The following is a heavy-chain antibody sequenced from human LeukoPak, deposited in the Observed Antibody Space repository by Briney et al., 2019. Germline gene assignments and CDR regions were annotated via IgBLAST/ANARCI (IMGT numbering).Heavy chain of an antibody. CDR2: INHSGST. D-gene: IGHD3-3*01. CDR1: GGSFSGYY. V-gene: IGHV4-34*01. Sequence: SETLSLTCAVYGGSFSGYYWSWIRQPPGKGLEWIGEINHSGSTNYNPPLKSRVTISVDTSKNQFSLKLSSVTAADTAVYYCAREWSGKNVLRFLEWLPQTRNWFDPWGQGTLVTVSS. J-gene: IGHJ5*02. CDR3: AREWSGKNVLRFLEWLPQTRNWFDP.